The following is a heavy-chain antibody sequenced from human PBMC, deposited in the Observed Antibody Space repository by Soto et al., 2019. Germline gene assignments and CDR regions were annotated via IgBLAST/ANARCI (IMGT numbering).Heavy chain of an antibody. CDR2: FDPESGET. D-gene: IGHD1-1*01. CDR1: GYTLTELS. V-gene: IGHV1-24*01. CDR3: APKPEMATTTHAFDI. Sequence: ASVKVSCKVSGYTLTELSMHWVRQAPGKGLERMGGFDPESGETIYAQKFQGRVTMTEDTSTDTASMELSSLRSADTAVYYCAPKPEMATTTHAFDIWGQWTMVTVSS. J-gene: IGHJ3*02.